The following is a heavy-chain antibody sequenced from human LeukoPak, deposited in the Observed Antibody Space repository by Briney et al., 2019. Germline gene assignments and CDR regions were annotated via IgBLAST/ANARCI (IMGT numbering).Heavy chain of an antibody. Sequence: GGSLRLSCAASGFTFSSYEMNWVRQAPGKGLECISYISSSGITICYADSVKGRFTISRDNAKNSLYLQMNSLRAEDTAVYYCASGHSSGWYRWGQGTLVTVSS. D-gene: IGHD6-19*01. J-gene: IGHJ5*02. CDR1: GFTFSSYE. CDR3: ASGHSSGWYR. V-gene: IGHV3-48*03. CDR2: ISSSGITI.